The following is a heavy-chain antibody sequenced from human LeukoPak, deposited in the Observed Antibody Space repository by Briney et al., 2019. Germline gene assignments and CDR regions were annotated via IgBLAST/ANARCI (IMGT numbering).Heavy chain of an antibody. V-gene: IGHV4-39*01. J-gene: IGHJ5*02. Sequence: SETLSLTCTVSGGTVNSSTYYWGWIRLPPGKGLEWTGSIYYSGSTFYNPSLRDRVTISVDSAKNQVSLKQTSVTAADTAVYYCARGNTHTSGYLIVGNWFDPWGRGTLVTVSS. CDR3: ARGNTHTSGYLIVGNWFDP. CDR2: IYYSGST. CDR1: GGTVNSSTYY. D-gene: IGHD6-25*01.